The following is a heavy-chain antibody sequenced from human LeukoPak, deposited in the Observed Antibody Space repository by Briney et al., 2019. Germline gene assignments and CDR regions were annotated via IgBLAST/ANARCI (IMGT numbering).Heavy chain of an antibody. CDR3: ARVPLGLFGEFLNFDY. Sequence: SETLSLTCTVSGGSISSSSYYWVWIRQPPGKGLEWIGNIYYSGSTYYNPSLKSRVTISVDTSKNQFSLKLTSVTAADTAMYYCARVPLGLFGEFLNFDYWGQGTLVTVSS. J-gene: IGHJ4*02. CDR2: IYYSGST. D-gene: IGHD3-10*02. V-gene: IGHV4-39*02. CDR1: GGSISSSSYY.